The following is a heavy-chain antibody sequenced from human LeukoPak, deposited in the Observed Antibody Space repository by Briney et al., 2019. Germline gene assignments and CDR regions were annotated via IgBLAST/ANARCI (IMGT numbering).Heavy chain of an antibody. CDR1: GYSISSGYY. D-gene: IGHD2-15*01. Sequence: SETLSLTCAVSGYSISSGYYWGWIRQPPGKGLEWIGSIYHSGSTYYNPSLKSRVTISVDTSKNQFSLKLSSVTAADTAVYYCARFRINRLDYWGQGTLVTVSS. CDR2: IYHSGST. CDR3: ARFRINRLDY. J-gene: IGHJ4*02. V-gene: IGHV4-38-2*01.